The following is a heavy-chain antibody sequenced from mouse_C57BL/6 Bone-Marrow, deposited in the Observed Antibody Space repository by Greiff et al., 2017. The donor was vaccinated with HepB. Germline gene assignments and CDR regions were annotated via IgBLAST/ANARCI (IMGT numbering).Heavy chain of an antibody. D-gene: IGHD3-3*01. V-gene: IGHV5-9-1*02. J-gene: IGHJ2*01. CDR2: ISSGGDYI. CDR1: GFTFPSYA. CDR3: TRERAAFYYFDY. Sequence: EVHLVESGEGLVKPGGSLKLSCAASGFTFPSYAMSWVRQTPEKTLDWVAYISSGGDYIYYADTVKGRVTISRDNARNTLYLQMSSLESEYTALYYCTRERAAFYYFDYWGQGTTPTVAS.